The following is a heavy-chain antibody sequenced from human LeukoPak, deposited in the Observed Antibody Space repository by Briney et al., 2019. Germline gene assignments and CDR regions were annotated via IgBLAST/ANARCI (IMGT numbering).Heavy chain of an antibody. D-gene: IGHD1-26*01. CDR2: ISSSSSYI. CDR3: ARAVGATPY. J-gene: IGHJ4*02. CDR1: GFTVSSNY. Sequence: GGSLRLSCAASGFTVSSNYMSWVRQAPGKGLEWVSSISSSSSYIYYADSVKGRFTISRDNAKNSLYLQMNSLRAEDTAVYYCARAVGATPYWGQGTLVTVSS. V-gene: IGHV3-21*01.